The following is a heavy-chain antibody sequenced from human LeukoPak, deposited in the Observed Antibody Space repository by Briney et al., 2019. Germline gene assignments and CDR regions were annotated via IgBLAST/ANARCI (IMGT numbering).Heavy chain of an antibody. J-gene: IGHJ5*02. CDR2: INLGDSET. D-gene: IGHD1-26*01. CDR1: GHSFTNHW. V-gene: IGHV5-51*01. Sequence: PGESLKISCEASGHSFTNHWIGWVRQMPGKGLEWMGIINLGDSETQYSPSFQGRVTISLDKSISTAYLQWRSLKVPDTAMYYCARRPYSGSPNWFDPWGQGTLVTVSS. CDR3: ARRPYSGSPNWFDP.